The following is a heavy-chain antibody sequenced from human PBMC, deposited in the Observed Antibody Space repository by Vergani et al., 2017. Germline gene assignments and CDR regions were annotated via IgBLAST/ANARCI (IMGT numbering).Heavy chain of an antibody. D-gene: IGHD3-16*01. CDR3: AGGWVLGGVNWFDP. J-gene: IGHJ5*02. V-gene: IGHV4-61*02. CDR1: GGSISSGSYY. CDR2: IYTSGST. Sequence: QVQLQESGPGLVKPSQTLSLTCTVSGGSISSGSYYWSWIRQPAGKGLEWIGRIYTSGSTNYNPSLKSRVTISVDTSKNQFSLKLSSVTAADTAVYYCAGGWVLGGVNWFDPWGQGTLVTVSS.